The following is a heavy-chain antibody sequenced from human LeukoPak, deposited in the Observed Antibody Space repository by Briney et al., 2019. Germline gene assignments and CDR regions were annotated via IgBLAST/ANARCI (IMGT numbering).Heavy chain of an antibody. Sequence: PGGSLRLSCAASGFIFGGYAMHWVRQAPGKGLQWLAVISYDGDKTYYADSVEGRFTISRDNAKSTVYLEINSLRSEDTAIYYCARGFNDFWSGSQLEYWGQGTLVTVSS. CDR1: GFIFGGYA. CDR3: ARGFNDFWSGSQLEY. CDR2: ISYDGDKT. J-gene: IGHJ4*02. V-gene: IGHV3-30-3*01. D-gene: IGHD3-3*01.